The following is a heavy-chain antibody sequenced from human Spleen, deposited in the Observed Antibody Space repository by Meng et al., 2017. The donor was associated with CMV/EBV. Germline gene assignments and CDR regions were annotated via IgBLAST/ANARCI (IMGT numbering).Heavy chain of an antibody. CDR3: AGDLGGDGY. D-gene: IGHD3-16*01. J-gene: IGHJ4*02. CDR1: RFTFRDAW. CDR2: IKSKTDRSTS. Sequence: GGSLRLSCAASRFTFRDAWMSWVRQAPGKGLEWIGRIKSKTDRSTSDYAAHVKSRFTISRDDSQNMLFLQMNSLATEDTAIYYCAGDLGGDGYWGQGRLVTVSS. V-gene: IGHV3-15*01.